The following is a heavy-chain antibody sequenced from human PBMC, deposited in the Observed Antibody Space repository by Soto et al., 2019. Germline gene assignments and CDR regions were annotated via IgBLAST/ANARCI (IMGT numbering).Heavy chain of an antibody. CDR1: GFTFDDYA. CDR2: ISWNSGSI. Sequence: SLRLSCAASGFTFDDYAMHWVRQAPGKGLEWVSGISWNSGSIGYADSVKGRFTISRDNAKNSLYLQMNSLRAEDTALYYCAKDRHYYDSSGDPDYWGQGTLVTVSS. V-gene: IGHV3-9*01. J-gene: IGHJ4*02. CDR3: AKDRHYYDSSGDPDY. D-gene: IGHD3-22*01.